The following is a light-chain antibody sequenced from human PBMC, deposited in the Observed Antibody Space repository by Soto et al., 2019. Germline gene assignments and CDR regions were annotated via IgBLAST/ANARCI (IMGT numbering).Light chain of an antibody. V-gene: IGKV3-11*01. CDR1: QSVSSY. CDR2: DAS. J-gene: IGKJ4*01. Sequence: EIVLTQSPATLSLSPGERATLSCRASQSVSSYLAWHQQKPGQPPRLLIYDASNRATGIPARFSGSGSGTDFTLTISSLEPEDFAVYYCQQRSNWPLTFGGGTKVEIK. CDR3: QQRSNWPLT.